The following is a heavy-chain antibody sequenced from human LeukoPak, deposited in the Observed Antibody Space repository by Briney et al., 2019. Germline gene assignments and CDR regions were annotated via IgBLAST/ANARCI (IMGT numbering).Heavy chain of an antibody. Sequence: SETLSLTCAVYGGSFSSGGYSWSWIRQPPGKGLEWIGYIYHSGSTYYNPSLKSRVTISVDTSKNQFSLKLSSVTAADTAVYYCARQGWLVLYDDYWGQGTLVTVSS. CDR2: IYHSGST. CDR3: ARQGWLVLYDDY. J-gene: IGHJ4*02. D-gene: IGHD6-19*01. CDR1: GGSFSSGGYS. V-gene: IGHV4-30-2*03.